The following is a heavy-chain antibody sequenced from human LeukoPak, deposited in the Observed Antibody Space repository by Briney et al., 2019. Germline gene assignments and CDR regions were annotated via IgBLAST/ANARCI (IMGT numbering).Heavy chain of an antibody. D-gene: IGHD6-13*01. CDR2: THFSGSS. Sequence: SETLSLTCSVSGSSTGRHYWTWIRQPPGKGLEWIGYTHFSGSSNYNPSLKSRATTSLDRAKNQISLTLTSVTAADTAVYFCARAKAAGSYDFWGQGTLVTVSS. J-gene: IGHJ4*02. V-gene: IGHV4-59*11. CDR1: GSSTGRHY. CDR3: ARAKAAGSYDF.